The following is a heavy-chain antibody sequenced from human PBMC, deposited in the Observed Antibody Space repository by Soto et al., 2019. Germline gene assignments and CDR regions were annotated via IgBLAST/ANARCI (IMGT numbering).Heavy chain of an antibody. CDR1: GGTFRTSA. Sequence: QVQLVQSGAEVKKPGSSVKVSCKASGGTFRTSAISWVRQAPGQGLEWVGGIMPVFRRPKYAQNFQDRVTITADESTSTAYMELSSLRSDDTAVSYCARDKDRLQLGGNYYYILDVWGQGTAVTVSS. J-gene: IGHJ6*02. D-gene: IGHD1-1*01. CDR2: IMPVFRRP. CDR3: ARDKDRLQLGGNYYYILDV. V-gene: IGHV1-69*12.